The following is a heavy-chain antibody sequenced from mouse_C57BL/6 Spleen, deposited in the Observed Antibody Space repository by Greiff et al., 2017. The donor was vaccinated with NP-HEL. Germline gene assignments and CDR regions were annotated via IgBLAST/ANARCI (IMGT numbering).Heavy chain of an antibody. J-gene: IGHJ1*03. CDR3: ARGAYYSTRYWYFDV. CDR1: GYTFTSYW. V-gene: IGHV1-69*01. D-gene: IGHD2-5*01. CDR2: IDPSDSYT. Sequence: QVQLQQPGAELVMPGASVKLSCKASGYTFTSYWMHWVKQRPGQGLAWIGEIDPSDSYTNYNQKFKGKSTLTVDKSSSTAYMKLSSLTSEDSAVYYCARGAYYSTRYWYFDVWGTGTTVTVSS.